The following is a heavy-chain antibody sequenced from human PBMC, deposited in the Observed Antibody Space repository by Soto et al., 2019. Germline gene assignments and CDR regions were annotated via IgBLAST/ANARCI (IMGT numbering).Heavy chain of an antibody. CDR1: GYTFSDFD. V-gene: IGHV1-8*01. CDR2: MNAKSGDT. CDR3: ARGNPFNYAGFDV. J-gene: IGHJ6*02. Sequence: QAHLEQSGAELTRPGASVKVSFKASGYTFSDFDINWLRQASAQGPEWMWCMNAKSGDTFFLQRFRGKFHMTLDTSLSTAYMEVGSLTSHDTAIYYCARGNPFNYAGFDVWGQGTTVAVSS. D-gene: IGHD3-16*01.